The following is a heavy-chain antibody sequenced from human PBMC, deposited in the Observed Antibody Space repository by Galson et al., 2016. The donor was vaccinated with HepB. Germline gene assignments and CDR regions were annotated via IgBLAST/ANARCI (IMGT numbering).Heavy chain of an antibody. J-gene: IGHJ4*02. CDR1: GYSFTSYA. CDR2: INSGNGNT. D-gene: IGHD3-3*01. CDR3: SRVGGVTIFGVDPHPLVRFDY. Sequence: SVKVSCKTSGYSFTSYAIHWVRQAPGQRLEWMGRINSGNGNTKYSQKFQDRFTITRDTAASTAYMELNSLRSEDTAVYYWSRVGGVTIFGVDPHPLVRFDYWGQGTLVTVSS. V-gene: IGHV1-3*01.